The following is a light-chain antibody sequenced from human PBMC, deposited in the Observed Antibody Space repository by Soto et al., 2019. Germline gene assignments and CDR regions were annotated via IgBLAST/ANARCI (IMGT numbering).Light chain of an antibody. V-gene: IGLV2-11*01. J-gene: IGLJ3*02. CDR1: SSDVGAYDY. CDR2: TIT. CDR3: CSYAGSFTWV. Sequence: QSALTQPRSVSGSPGQSVTISCTGTSSDVGAYDYVSWYQQHPGKAPKLMIYTITKRPSGVPDRFSGSKSGNTASLTISGLQAEDEADYYCCSYAGSFTWVFGGGTQLTGL.